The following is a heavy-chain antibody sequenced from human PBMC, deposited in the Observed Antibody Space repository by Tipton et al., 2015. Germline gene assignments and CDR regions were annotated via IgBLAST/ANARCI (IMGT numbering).Heavy chain of an antibody. CDR3: ARRFSHSSSWTFDY. V-gene: IGHV4-39*01. CDR1: GYSISSSSYY. Sequence: TLSLTCAVFGYSISSSSYYWGWIRQPPGKGLEWIGSVHYSGSTYYNPSLKSRVTISVDTSKNQFSLKLSSVTAADTAVYYCARRFSHSSSWTFDYWGQGTLVTVSS. D-gene: IGHD6-13*01. CDR2: VHYSGST. J-gene: IGHJ4*02.